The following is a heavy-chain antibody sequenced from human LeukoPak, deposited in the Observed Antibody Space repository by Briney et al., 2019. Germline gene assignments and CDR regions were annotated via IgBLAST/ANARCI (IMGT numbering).Heavy chain of an antibody. Sequence: SETLSLTCIVSGFFISSGYYWGWIRQPPGKGLEWIGSIYHSGSTYYNPSLKSRVTISVDTSKNQFSLKLSSVTAADTAVYYCARATTLDYWGQGTLVTVSS. V-gene: IGHV4-38-2*02. CDR2: IYHSGST. CDR3: ARATTLDY. CDR1: GFFISSGYY. J-gene: IGHJ4*02. D-gene: IGHD4-11*01.